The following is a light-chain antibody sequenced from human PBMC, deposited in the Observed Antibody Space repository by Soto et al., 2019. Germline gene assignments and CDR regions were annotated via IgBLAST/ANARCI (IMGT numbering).Light chain of an antibody. Sequence: QSALTQPASVSGSPGQSITISCTGTSSDVGNYNLVSWYQQHPGKAPKLMIYEGNKRPSGVSNRFSGSKSGNTASLTISGLQAEDDADYYCCSYAGSSTYVFGTGTMLTVL. CDR1: SSDVGNYNL. CDR2: EGN. CDR3: CSYAGSSTYV. V-gene: IGLV2-23*01. J-gene: IGLJ1*01.